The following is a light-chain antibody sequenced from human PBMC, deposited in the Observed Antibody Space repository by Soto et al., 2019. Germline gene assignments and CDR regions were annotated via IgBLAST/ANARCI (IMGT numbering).Light chain of an antibody. J-gene: IGKJ3*01. CDR3: QQLNSYRFT. CDR1: QGISSY. V-gene: IGKV1-9*01. CDR2: AAS. Sequence: DIQLTQSPSFLSASVGDRVTITCRASQGISSYLAWYQQKPGKAPKLLIYAASTLQSGVPSRFSGSGSGTEFTLTISSLQPEDFATYCCQQLNSYRFTFGPGTKVDI.